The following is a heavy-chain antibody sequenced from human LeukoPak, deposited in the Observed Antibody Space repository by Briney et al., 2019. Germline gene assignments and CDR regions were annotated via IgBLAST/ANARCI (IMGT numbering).Heavy chain of an antibody. D-gene: IGHD5-24*01. V-gene: IGHV4-34*01. CDR1: VGSFSGYY. J-gene: IGHJ2*01. Sequence: SETLSLTCAVFVGSFSGYYWTWIRQSPGKGLEWIGEINHSGSTNYNPSLKSRVTISVDTSKNQFSLKLSSVTAADTAVYYCARGRRDGYSGPWYFDLWGRGTLVTVSS. CDR3: ARGRRDGYSGPWYFDL. CDR2: INHSGST.